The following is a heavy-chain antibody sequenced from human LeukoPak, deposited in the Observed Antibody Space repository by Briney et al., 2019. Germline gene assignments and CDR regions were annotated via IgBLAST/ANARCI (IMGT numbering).Heavy chain of an antibody. D-gene: IGHD6-6*01. CDR2: ISGSGGST. V-gene: IGHV3-23*01. J-gene: IGHJ3*02. CDR3: AKDPYSSSIGADAFDI. CDR1: GFTFSSYA. Sequence: GGSLRLSCAASGFTFSSYAMSWVRQAPGKGLEWVSSISGSGGSTYYADSVKGRFTISRDNSKNTLYLQMNSLRAEDTAVYYCAKDPYSSSIGADAFDIWGQGTMVTVSS.